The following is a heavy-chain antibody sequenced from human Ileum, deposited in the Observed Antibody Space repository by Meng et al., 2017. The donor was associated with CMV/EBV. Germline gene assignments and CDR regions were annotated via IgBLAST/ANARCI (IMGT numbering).Heavy chain of an antibody. J-gene: IGHJ4*02. CDR2: IWYDGSNK. CDR1: GFTFSDYG. Sequence: GGSLRLSCAASGFTFSDYGMHWVRQAPGKGLEWVAVIWYDGSNKYYGDSVKGRFTISRDNSKNTLYVQMNSLRAEDTAVYYCARDSEPIVGATTGFDYCGQGTLVTVSS. CDR3: ARDSEPIVGATTGFDY. V-gene: IGHV3-33*01. D-gene: IGHD1-26*01.